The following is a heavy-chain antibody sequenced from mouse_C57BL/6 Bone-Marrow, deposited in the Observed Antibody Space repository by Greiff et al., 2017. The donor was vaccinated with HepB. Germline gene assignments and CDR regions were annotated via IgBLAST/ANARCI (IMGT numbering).Heavy chain of an antibody. J-gene: IGHJ3*01. CDR2: IHPNSGST. D-gene: IGHD2-4*01. CDR3: ARTGDYGAWFAY. CDR1: GYTFTSYW. V-gene: IGHV1-64*01. Sequence: QVQLQQPGAELVKPGASVKLSCKASGYTFTSYWMHWVKQRPGQGLEWIGMIHPNSGSTNYNEKFKSKATLTVDKSSSTAYMQLSSLTSEDSAVYYCARTGDYGAWFAYWGQGTLFTVSA.